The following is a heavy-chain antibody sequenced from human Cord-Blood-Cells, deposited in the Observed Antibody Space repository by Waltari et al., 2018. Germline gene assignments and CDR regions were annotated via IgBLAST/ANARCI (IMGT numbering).Heavy chain of an antibody. CDR1: GGPLSSYY. J-gene: IGHJ5*02. D-gene: IGHD4-4*01. Sequence: QVQLQESGPGLVQRSETLSLTCTVSGGPLSSYYSSWIRQPAGKGLEWIGRIYTSGSTNYNPSLKSRVTMSVDTSKNQFSLKLSSVTAADTAVYYCARDNATTVTTNWFDPWGQGTLVTVSS. CDR2: IYTSGST. CDR3: ARDNATTVTTNWFDP. V-gene: IGHV4-4*07.